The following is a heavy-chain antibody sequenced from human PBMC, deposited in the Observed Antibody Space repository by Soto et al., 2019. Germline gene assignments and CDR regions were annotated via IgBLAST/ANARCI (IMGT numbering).Heavy chain of an antibody. Sequence: QVQLQESGPGLVKPSGTLSLTCAVSGGSISSSNWWSWVRQPPGKGLEWIGEIYHSGSTNYNPSLKSRVTLSVDKSKNQFSLKLSAVTAADTAVYYCASLLFQSGLPDYYYGMDVWGQGTTVTVSS. V-gene: IGHV4-4*02. J-gene: IGHJ6*02. D-gene: IGHD3-10*01. CDR3: ASLLFQSGLPDYYYGMDV. CDR1: GGSISSSNW. CDR2: IYHSGST.